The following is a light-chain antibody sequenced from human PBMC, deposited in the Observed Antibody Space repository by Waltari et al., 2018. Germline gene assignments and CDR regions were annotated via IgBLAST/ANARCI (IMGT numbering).Light chain of an antibody. CDR2: WAS. Sequence: DIVMTQSPDSLAVSLGERATINCKSSQSVLYSSNNKNYLAWYQQKSGQPPNLLIYWASTRESGVPDRFSGSGSGSDFTLTISSLQAEDVAVYYCQQFYSTPRTFGQGTKLEI. CDR1: QSVLYSSNNKNY. J-gene: IGKJ2*02. CDR3: QQFYSTPRT. V-gene: IGKV4-1*01.